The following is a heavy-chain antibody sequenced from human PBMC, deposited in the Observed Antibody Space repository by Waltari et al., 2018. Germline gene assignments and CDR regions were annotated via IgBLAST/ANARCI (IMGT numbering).Heavy chain of an antibody. Sequence: QITLKESGPTLVKPTQTLTLTCTFSGFSLNTSGVGVGWIRQPPGQALEWLALIYWNGDKRFSPSLSSRLTITKDTSKNQVVLTMTDIDPVDTATYYCAHRLLLYFDYWGQGAPVTVSS. CDR3: AHRLLLYFDY. D-gene: IGHD3-10*01. CDR2: IYWNGDK. V-gene: IGHV2-5*01. CDR1: GFSLNTSGVG. J-gene: IGHJ4*02.